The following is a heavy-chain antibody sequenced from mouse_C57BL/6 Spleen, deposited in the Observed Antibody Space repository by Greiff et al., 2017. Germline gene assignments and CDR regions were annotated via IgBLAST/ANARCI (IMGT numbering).Heavy chain of an antibody. V-gene: IGHV5-17*01. CDR1: GFTFSDYG. CDR2: ISSGSSTI. D-gene: IGHD1-1*01. J-gene: IGHJ4*01. Sequence: EVQGVESGGGLVKPGGSLKLSCAASGFTFSDYGMHWVRQAPEKGLEWVAYISSGSSTIYYADTVKGRFTISRDNAKTTLFLQMTSLRSEDTAMYYCARQTTVVAGAMDYWGQGTSVTVSS. CDR3: ARQTTVVAGAMDY.